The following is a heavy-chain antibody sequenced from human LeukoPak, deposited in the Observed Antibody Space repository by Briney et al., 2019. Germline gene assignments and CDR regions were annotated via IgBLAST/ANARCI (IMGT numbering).Heavy chain of an antibody. CDR2: IYYSGST. J-gene: IGHJ4*02. V-gene: IGHV4-30-4*02. CDR3: ARLAPEEYSSGWFDY. D-gene: IGHD6-19*01. Sequence: PSETLSLTCTVSGGSISSGDYYWSWIRQPPGKGLEWIGYIYYSGSTYYNPSLKSRVTISVDTSKNQFSLRLSSVTAADTAVYYCARLAPEEYSSGWFDYWGQGTLVTVSS. CDR1: GGSISSGDYY.